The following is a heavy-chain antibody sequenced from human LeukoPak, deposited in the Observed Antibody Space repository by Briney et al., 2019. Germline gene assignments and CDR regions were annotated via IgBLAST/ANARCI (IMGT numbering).Heavy chain of an antibody. CDR1: GFTFSIYS. Sequence: GGSLRLSCAASGFTFSIYSMNWVRQAPGKGLEWVSYISSSSSTIYYADSVKGRFTISRDNAKNSLYLQMNSLRAEDTAVYYCARAVEDWFDPWGQGTLVTVSS. CDR2: ISSSSSTI. CDR3: ARAVEDWFDP. V-gene: IGHV3-48*01. J-gene: IGHJ5*02.